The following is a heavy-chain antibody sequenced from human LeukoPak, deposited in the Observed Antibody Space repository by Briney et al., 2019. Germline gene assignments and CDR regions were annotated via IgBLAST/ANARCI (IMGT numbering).Heavy chain of an antibody. V-gene: IGHV3-15*07. Sequence: GGSLRLSCAASGFTFSNAWMNWVRQAPGKGLEWVGRIKSKTDGGTTDYAAPVKGRFTISRDDSKNTLYLQMNSLKTEDTAVYYCTTAPPAWTQLWISDYWGQGTLVTVSS. CDR1: GFTFSNAW. D-gene: IGHD5-18*01. CDR2: IKSKTDGGTT. CDR3: TTAPPAWTQLWISDY. J-gene: IGHJ4*02.